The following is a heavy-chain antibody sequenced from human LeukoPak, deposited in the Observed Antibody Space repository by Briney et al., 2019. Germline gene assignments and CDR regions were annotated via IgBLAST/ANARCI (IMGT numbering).Heavy chain of an antibody. J-gene: IGHJ3*02. CDR2: IKQDGSEK. CDR1: GFTFSSYW. D-gene: IGHD1-26*01. CDR3: ARDGASGTYLDDAFDI. Sequence: GGSLRLSCAASGFTFSSYWMSWVRQAPGKGLEWVADIKQDGSEKFYVDSVKGRFTISRDNAKNSLYLQMNSLRAEDTAVYYCARDGASGTYLDDAFDIWGQGTMVTVSS. V-gene: IGHV3-7*01.